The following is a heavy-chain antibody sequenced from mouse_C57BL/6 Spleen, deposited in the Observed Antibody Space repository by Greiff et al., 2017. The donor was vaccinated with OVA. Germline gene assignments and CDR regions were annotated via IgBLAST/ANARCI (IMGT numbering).Heavy chain of an antibody. V-gene: IGHV1-59*01. J-gene: IGHJ4*01. CDR2: IDPSDSYT. Sequence: QVQLQQPGAELVRPGTSVKLSCKASGYTFTSYWMHWVKQRPGQGLEWIGVIDPSDSYTNYNQKFKGKATLTVDTSSSTAYMQLSSLTSEDSAVYYCARMPRGGAMHYWGRGTSVTVSS. CDR1: GYTFTSYW. CDR3: ARMPRGGAMHY.